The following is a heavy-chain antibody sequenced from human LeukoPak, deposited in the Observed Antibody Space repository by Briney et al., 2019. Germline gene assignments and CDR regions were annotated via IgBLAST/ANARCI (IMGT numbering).Heavy chain of an antibody. CDR1: GYTFTSYD. D-gene: IGHD5-24*01. J-gene: IGHJ4*02. CDR2: MNPNSGNT. V-gene: IGHV1-8*01. Sequence: GASVKVSCKASGYTFTSYDINWVRQATGQGLERMGWMNPNSGNTGYAQKFQGRVTMTRNTSISTAYMELSSLRSEDTAVYYCARGLHIEMATIDYFDYWGQGTLVTVSS. CDR3: ARGLHIEMATIDYFDY.